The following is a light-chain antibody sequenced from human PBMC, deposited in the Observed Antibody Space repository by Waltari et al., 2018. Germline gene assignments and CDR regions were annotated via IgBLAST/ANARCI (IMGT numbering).Light chain of an antibody. CDR2: DVS. CDR1: SSSVGGYDY. V-gene: IGLV2-14*03. Sequence: QSALPQPASVSGSPGQSITIPCTGTSSSVGGYDYVSWYQQHPGKAPKLILYDVSNRPLEVSHRFSGSKSGNTASLTISGLQADDEAEYYCGSYTSSTTLAFGTGTKVTVL. J-gene: IGLJ1*01. CDR3: GSYTSSTTLA.